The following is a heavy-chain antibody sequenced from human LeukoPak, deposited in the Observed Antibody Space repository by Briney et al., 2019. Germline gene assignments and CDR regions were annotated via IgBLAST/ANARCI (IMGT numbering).Heavy chain of an antibody. CDR2: ISSSGSTI. Sequence: PGGSLRLSCAASGFTFSSYEMNWVRQAPGKGLEWVSYISSSGSTIYYADSVKGRFTISRDNAKNSLYLQMNSLRAEDTAVYYCARGRGCSSMSCYPDYWGQGTLVTVSS. D-gene: IGHD2-2*01. J-gene: IGHJ4*02. V-gene: IGHV3-48*03. CDR1: GFTFSSYE. CDR3: ARGRGCSSMSCYPDY.